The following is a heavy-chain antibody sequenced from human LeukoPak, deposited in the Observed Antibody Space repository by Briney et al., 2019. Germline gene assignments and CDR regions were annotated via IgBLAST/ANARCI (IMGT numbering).Heavy chain of an antibody. CDR3: ARAPANWGLSNYFDY. Sequence: TLSLTCTVSGGSISSGDNYWSWIRQPPGKGLEWIGYIYYTGSTYYTPSLKSRVTISVDTSKNQFSLRLSSVTAADTAVYYCARAPANWGLSNYFDYWGQGTLVTVSS. D-gene: IGHD7-27*01. CDR1: GGSISSGDNY. J-gene: IGHJ4*02. CDR2: IYYTGST. V-gene: IGHV4-30-4*01.